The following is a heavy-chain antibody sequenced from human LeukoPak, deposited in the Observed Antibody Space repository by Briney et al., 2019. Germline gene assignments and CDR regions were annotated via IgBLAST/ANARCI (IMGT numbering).Heavy chain of an antibody. J-gene: IGHJ4*02. CDR2: IKQDGSDK. CDR1: GFTFSNFW. Sequence: GGSLRLSCAASGFTFSNFWMNWVRQAPGKGLEWVANIKQDGSDKYYVDFVKGRFTISRDNAENSLYLQMNSLRAEDTAVYYCARESGFVADYWGQGTLVTVSS. D-gene: IGHD1-26*01. V-gene: IGHV3-7*04. CDR3: ARESGFVADY.